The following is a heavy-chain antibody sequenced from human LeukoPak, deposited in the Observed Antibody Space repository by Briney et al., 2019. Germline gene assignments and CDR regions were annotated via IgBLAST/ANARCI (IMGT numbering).Heavy chain of an antibody. Sequence: PGGSLRLSCAASGFTFSSYAMHWVRQAPGKGLEYVPAISSNGGSTYYANSVKGRFTISRDNSKNTLYLQMGSLRAEDMAVYYCARAFSYYDFWSGQGPLPDGYYFDYWGQGTLVTVSS. CDR2: ISSNGGST. CDR3: ARAFSYYDFWSGQGPLPDGYYFDY. J-gene: IGHJ4*02. V-gene: IGHV3-64*01. D-gene: IGHD3-3*01. CDR1: GFTFSSYA.